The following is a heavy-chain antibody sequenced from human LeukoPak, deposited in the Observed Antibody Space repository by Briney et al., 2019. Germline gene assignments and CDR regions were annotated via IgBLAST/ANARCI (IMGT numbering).Heavy chain of an antibody. CDR2: FDPEDGET. CDR3: ATEGVVTMVRGVSLEYFFDY. Sequence: EASVKVSCKVSGYTLTELSMHWVRQAPGKGLEWMGGFDPEDGETIYAQKFQGRVTMTEDTSTDTAYMELSSLRSEDTAVYYCATEGVVTMVRGVSLEYFFDYWGQGTLVTVSS. CDR1: GYTLTELS. J-gene: IGHJ4*02. V-gene: IGHV1-24*01. D-gene: IGHD3-10*01.